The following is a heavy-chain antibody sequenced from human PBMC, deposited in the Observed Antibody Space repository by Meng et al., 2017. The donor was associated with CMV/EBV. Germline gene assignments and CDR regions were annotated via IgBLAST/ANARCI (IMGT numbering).Heavy chain of an antibody. D-gene: IGHD6-25*01. J-gene: IGHJ3*02. CDR2: ISGSGGST. Sequence: GESLKISCAASGFTFSSYAMSWVRQAPGRGLEWVSAISGSGGSTYYADSVKGRFTISRDNSKNTLYLHMNSLRAEDTAVYYCAKTGTGSIAADAFDIWGQGTMVTVS. CDR3: AKTGTGSIAADAFDI. V-gene: IGHV3-23*01. CDR1: GFTFSSYA.